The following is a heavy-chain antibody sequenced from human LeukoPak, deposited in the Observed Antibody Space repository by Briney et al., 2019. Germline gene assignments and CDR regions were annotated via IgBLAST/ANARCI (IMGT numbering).Heavy chain of an antibody. CDR1: GGSISSYY. J-gene: IGHJ4*02. D-gene: IGHD6-13*01. CDR2: IYYSGST. Sequence: SETLSLTCTVSGGSISSYYWSWIRQPPGKGLEWIGYIYYSGSTNYNPSLKSRVTISVDTSKNQFSLKLSSVTAADTAVYYCARNVAAARSRDYWGQGTLVTVSS. CDR3: ARNVAAARSRDY. V-gene: IGHV4-59*12.